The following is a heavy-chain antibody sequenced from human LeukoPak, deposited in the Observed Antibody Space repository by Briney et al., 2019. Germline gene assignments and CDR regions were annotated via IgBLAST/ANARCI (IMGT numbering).Heavy chain of an antibody. CDR3: ARDSTGGPGWLKPFDY. D-gene: IGHD6-19*01. V-gene: IGHV3-30*02. CDR2: VRYDGSQK. CDR1: GFTFSSFD. Sequence: GGSLRLSCAASGFTFSSFDMYWVRRAPGKGLDWVAFVRYDGSQKYYADSVKGRFTLSRDNSKNTLYLQMNSLRAEDTAVYYCARDSTGGPGWLKPFDYWGQGTLVTVSS. J-gene: IGHJ4*02.